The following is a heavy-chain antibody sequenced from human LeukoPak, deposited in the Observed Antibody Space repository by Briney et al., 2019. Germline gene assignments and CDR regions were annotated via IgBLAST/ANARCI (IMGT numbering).Heavy chain of an antibody. Sequence: GGSLRLSCAASGFAFSSYSMNWVRQAPGKGLEWVSSISSSSSYIYYADSVKGRFTISRDNAKNSLYLQMNSLRAEDTAVYYCARDKTNYYDSRGYYGPLDYWGKETLVTVS. CDR1: GFAFSSYS. CDR3: ARDKTNYYDSRGYYGPLDY. CDR2: ISSSSSYI. D-gene: IGHD3-22*01. V-gene: IGHV3-21*01. J-gene: IGHJ4*02.